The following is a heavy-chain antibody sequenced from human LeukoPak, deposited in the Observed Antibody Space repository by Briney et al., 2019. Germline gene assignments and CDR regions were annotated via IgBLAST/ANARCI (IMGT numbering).Heavy chain of an antibody. CDR1: GGTFSSYA. D-gene: IGHD1-26*01. J-gene: IGHJ5*02. V-gene: IGHV1-69*05. CDR3: ARGRVGAINWFDP. Sequence: GSSVKVSCKASGGTFSSYAISWVRQAPGQGLEWMGGIIPIFGTANYAQKFQGRVTMTRNTSISTAYMELSSLRSEDTAVYYCARGRVGAINWFDPWGQGTLVTVSS. CDR2: IIPIFGTA.